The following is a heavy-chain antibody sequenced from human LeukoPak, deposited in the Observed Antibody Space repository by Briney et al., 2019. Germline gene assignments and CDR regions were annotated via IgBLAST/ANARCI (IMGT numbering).Heavy chain of an antibody. J-gene: IGHJ6*02. CDR2: INHSGST. Sequence: SETLSLTCAVYGGSFSGYYWSWIRQPPGKGLEWIGEINHSGSTNYNPSLKSRVTISVDTSKNQFSLKLSSVTAADTAVYYCARDPTVPSSYYYGMDVWGQGTTVTVSS. CDR1: GGSFSGYY. D-gene: IGHD4-17*01. V-gene: IGHV4-34*01. CDR3: ARDPTVPSSYYYGMDV.